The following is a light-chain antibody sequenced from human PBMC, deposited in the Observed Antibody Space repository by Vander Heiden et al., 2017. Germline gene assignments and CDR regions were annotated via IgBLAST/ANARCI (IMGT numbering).Light chain of an antibody. CDR2: AAS. V-gene: IGKV1-9*01. J-gene: IGKJ3*01. CDR3: QQLNSYPHA. Sequence: DIQLTQSPSFLSASVGDRVTITCRASQGINNYLVWYQQKPGKAPKLLIYAASTLQSGVPSRFSDSGSGTEFTLTISSLQPEDFATYYCQQLNSYPHAFGPGTKVDIK. CDR1: QGINNY.